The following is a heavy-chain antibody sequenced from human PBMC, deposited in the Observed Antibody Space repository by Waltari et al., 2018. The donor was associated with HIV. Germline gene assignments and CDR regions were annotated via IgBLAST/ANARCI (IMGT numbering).Heavy chain of an antibody. V-gene: IGHV4-34*01. CDR1: HESFNNYL. CDR3: ARGSLRGTTVAGTNFGH. J-gene: IGHJ4*02. CDR2: IQHGRGT. D-gene: IGHD6-19*01. Sequence: QVQLHQWGAGLLKPSETLSLTCAVYHESFNNYLWNWLRQSPGKGLEWIAEIQHGRGTNYNPSLKSRVTLSIDMSKTQFSLNLTSVTAADTAVYYCARGSLRGTTVAGTNFGHWGQGNLVTVSS.